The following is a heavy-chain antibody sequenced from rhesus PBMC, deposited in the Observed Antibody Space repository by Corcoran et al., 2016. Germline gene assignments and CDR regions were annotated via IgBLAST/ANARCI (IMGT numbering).Heavy chain of an antibody. J-gene: IGHJ4*01. D-gene: IGHD5-42*01. Sequence: EVRLVESGGGLVQPGGSLRLSCAASGFTFSDYYMSWVRQAPGQGPEWVVFIRNKSNGGKEEYAASVKGRFTISRDDSKSIASLQMNSLKTEDTAVYYCARHRGYSGYSLDYWGQGVLVTVSS. CDR2: IRNKSNGGKE. CDR1: GFTFSDYY. CDR3: ARHRGYSGYSLDY. V-gene: IGHV3-116*02.